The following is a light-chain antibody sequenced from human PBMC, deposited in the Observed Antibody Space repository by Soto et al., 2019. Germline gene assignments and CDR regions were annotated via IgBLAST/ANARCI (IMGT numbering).Light chain of an antibody. J-gene: IGKJ4*01. V-gene: IGKV3-15*01. Sequence: EIVMTQSPATLSVSPGDGATLSCKASQNVYNNLAWYQQRPGQPPRLLIYDASTRATGISARFSGSVYGTEFTLTISSLQSEDFAVYFCQQCRNLPLTFGGGTKVEIK. CDR2: DAS. CDR3: QQCRNLPLT. CDR1: QNVYNN.